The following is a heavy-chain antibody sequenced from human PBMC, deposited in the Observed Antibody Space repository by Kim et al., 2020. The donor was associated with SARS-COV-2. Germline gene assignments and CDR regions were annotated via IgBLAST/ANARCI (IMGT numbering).Heavy chain of an antibody. CDR3: SNTGSSGSFSDY. CDR2: TRCKECSG. Sequence: GGSLRLSCEASGFTFSNYGMHWVRQAPGKGLEWLAFTRCKECSGSCADSVSVQFTISISNSKNTMYPQLKILSDTATATYYCSNTGSSGSFSDYWGQGTL. D-gene: IGHD2-8*02. J-gene: IGHJ4*02. V-gene: IGHV3-30*02. CDR1: GFTFSNYG.